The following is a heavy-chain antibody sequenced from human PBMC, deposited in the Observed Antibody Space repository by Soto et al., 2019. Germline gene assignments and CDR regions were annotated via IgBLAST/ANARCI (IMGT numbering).Heavy chain of an antibody. CDR2: IYYSGST. D-gene: IGHD6-13*01. CDR3: ARHESSWYGMYNWFDP. J-gene: IGHJ5*02. Sequence: SETLSLTCTVSGGYISSSSCYWGWNRQPPGKGLEWIGSIYYSGSTYYNPSLKSRVTISVDTSKNQFSLKLSSVTAADTAVYYCARHESSWYGMYNWFDPWGQGTLVTVSS. CDR1: GGYISSSSCY. V-gene: IGHV4-39*01.